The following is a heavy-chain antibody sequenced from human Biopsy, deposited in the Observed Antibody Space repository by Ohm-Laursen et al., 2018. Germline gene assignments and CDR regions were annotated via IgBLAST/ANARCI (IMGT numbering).Heavy chain of an antibody. CDR3: GRAVRNQLLTDP. J-gene: IGHJ5*02. D-gene: IGHD1-7*01. CDR1: GYTFTSYD. Sequence: ASVKVSCNASGYTFTSYDITWVRQASGQGPEWIGWLNPVSGNSNFGQKFRGRVTVTSDTSISTVYMELSGLTSDDTAPYYCGRAVRNQLLTDPWGQGTLVTVTS. CDR2: LNPVSGNS. V-gene: IGHV1-8*01.